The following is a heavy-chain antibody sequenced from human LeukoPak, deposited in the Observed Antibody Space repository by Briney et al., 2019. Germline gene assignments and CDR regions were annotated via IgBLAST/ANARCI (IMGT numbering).Heavy chain of an antibody. CDR1: GFTFDDYA. J-gene: IGHJ4*02. CDR3: AKVAMVRGGEYYFDY. V-gene: IGHV3-9*01. D-gene: IGHD3-10*01. CDR2: ISWNSGSI. Sequence: GGSLRLSCAASGFTFDDYAMHWVRQAPGKGLEWVSGISWNSGSIGYADSVKGRFTISRDNAKNSLYLQMNSLRAEDTALYYCAKVAMVRGGEYYFDYWGQGTLVTVSS.